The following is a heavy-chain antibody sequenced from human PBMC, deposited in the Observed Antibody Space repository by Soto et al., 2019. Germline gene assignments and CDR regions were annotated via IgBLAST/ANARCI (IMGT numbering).Heavy chain of an antibody. CDR1: GASINSGGYY. D-gene: IGHD1-26*01. CDR2: ISFSGST. J-gene: IGHJ4*02. Sequence: QVQLQESGPGLVKPSHTLSLTCTVSGASINSGGYYWRWIRHLPGKGLEWIGYISFSGSTYYNPSLESRVTISLDTSQNQFSLRLSSVTAADTAVYYCACCDAWEAILAHWGQGTLVTVSS. V-gene: IGHV4-31*03. CDR3: ACCDAWEAILAH.